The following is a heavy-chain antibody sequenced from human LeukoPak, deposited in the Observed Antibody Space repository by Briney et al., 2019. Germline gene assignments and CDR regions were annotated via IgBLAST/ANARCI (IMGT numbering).Heavy chain of an antibody. CDR2: IYYSGST. V-gene: IGHV4-61*08. J-gene: IGHJ4*02. CDR1: GGSISSGGYY. CDR3: ARATLDGSSWSYYFDY. Sequence: PSQTLSLTCTVSGGSISSGGYYWSWIRQPPGKGLEWIGYIYYSGSTNYNPSLKSRVTISVDTSKNQFSLKLSSVTAADTAVYYCARATLDGSSWSYYFDYWGQGTLVTVSS. D-gene: IGHD6-13*01.